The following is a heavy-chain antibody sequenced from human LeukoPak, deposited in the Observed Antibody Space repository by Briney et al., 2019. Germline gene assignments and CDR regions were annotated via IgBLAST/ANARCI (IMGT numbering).Heavy chain of an antibody. D-gene: IGHD3-3*01. J-gene: IGHJ3*02. Sequence: SETLSLTCTVSGGSISSYYWSWIRQPPGKGLGWIGYIYYSGSTNYNPSLKSRVTISVDTSKNQFSLKLSSVTAADTAAYYCARGRSGIDAFDIWGQGTMVTVSS. V-gene: IGHV4-59*01. CDR2: IYYSGST. CDR3: ARGRSGIDAFDI. CDR1: GGSISSYY.